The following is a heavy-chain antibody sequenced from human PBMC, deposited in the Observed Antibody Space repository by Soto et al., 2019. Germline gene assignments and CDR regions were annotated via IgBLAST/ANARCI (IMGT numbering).Heavy chain of an antibody. J-gene: IGHJ4*02. CDR1: AYRFTGYW. V-gene: IGHV5-51*01. CDR2: IYPGDSDT. D-gene: IGHD2-15*01. CDR3: ARLQSYSQSKYFDY. Sequence: GESLKISCKGSAYRFTGYWIGWVRQMPGKGLEWMGIIYPGDSDTRYSPSFEGQVTISADKSISTAYLQWSSLKASDTAMYYCARLQSYSQSKYFDYWGQGTLVTVSS.